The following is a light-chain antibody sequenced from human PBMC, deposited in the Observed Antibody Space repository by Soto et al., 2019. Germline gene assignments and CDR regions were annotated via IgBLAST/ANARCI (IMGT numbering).Light chain of an antibody. CDR1: QSVSSSY. V-gene: IGKV3-20*01. CDR3: QQYGSSPLFT. CDR2: GAS. Sequence: EIVLTQSPGTLSLSPGERATLSCRASQSVSSSYLAWYQQKPGPAPRLLIYGASSRATGIPDRFRGSGSGTDFTLTISRLEPEDFAVYYCQQYGSSPLFTFGPGTKVDIK. J-gene: IGKJ3*01.